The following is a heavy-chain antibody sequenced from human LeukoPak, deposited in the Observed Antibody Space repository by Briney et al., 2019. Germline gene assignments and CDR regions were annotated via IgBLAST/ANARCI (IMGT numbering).Heavy chain of an antibody. V-gene: IGHV4-59*12. D-gene: IGHD3-16*02. CDR2: IYYSGST. CDR3: ARDWTVTFGGLIVIPDAFDI. Sequence: SETLSLTCTVSGGSISSYYWSWIRQPPGKGLEWVGYIYYSGSTNYNPSLKSRVTISVDTSKNQFSLKLSSVTAADTAVYYCARDWTVTFGGLIVIPDAFDIWGQGTMVTVSS. CDR1: GGSISSYY. J-gene: IGHJ3*02.